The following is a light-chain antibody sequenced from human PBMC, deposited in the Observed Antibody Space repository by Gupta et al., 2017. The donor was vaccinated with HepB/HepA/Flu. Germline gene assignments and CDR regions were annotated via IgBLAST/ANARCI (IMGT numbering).Light chain of an antibody. CDR1: QSISSW. V-gene: IGKV1-5*03. CDR3: QQDNSYSGT. J-gene: IGKJ2*02. CDR2: KAS. Sequence: SVGDIVTITCRASQSISSWLAWYHQKPGKAPKLLIYKASSLESGVPSRFNGSGSGTEFTLTISSLQPDDFATYYCQQDNSYSGTFGPGTKLDIK.